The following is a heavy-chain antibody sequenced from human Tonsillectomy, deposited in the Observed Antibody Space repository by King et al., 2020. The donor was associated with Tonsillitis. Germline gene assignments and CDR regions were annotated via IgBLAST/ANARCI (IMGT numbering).Heavy chain of an antibody. D-gene: IGHD3-22*01. J-gene: IGHJ4*02. V-gene: IGHV4-39*01. CDR1: GGSISSSSYY. CDR2: IYHTGST. Sequence: QLQESGPGLVKPSETLSLTCTVSGGSISSSSYYWGWIRQPPGKGLEWIGTIYHTGSTYYNPSLKSRVTISVDTSKNQFSLKLTSVTAAATAVYYCARQNYDSSGYPVVGDYWGQGTLVTVSS. CDR3: ARQNYDSSGYPVVGDY.